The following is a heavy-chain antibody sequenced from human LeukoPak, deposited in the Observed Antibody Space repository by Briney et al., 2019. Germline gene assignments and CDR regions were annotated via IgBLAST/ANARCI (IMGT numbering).Heavy chain of an antibody. D-gene: IGHD2-8*01. CDR2: ISYSGST. CDR1: GGSISSYY. CDR3: ARREDVLWYFDL. Sequence: SETLSLTCTVSGGSISSYYWSWIRQPPGKGLEWIGCISYSGSTNYNPSLRRRVTISVDTSKNQFTLKLSSVTAADTAVYYSARREDVLWYFDLWGRGTLVTVSS. J-gene: IGHJ2*01. V-gene: IGHV4-59*08.